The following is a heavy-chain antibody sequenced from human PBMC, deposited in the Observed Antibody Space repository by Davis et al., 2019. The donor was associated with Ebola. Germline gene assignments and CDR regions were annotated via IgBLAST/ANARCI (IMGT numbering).Heavy chain of an antibody. CDR1: GGSFSGYY. CDR2: IHYSGDT. V-gene: IGHV4-59*01. CDR3: ARSNYGSGSYDS. J-gene: IGHJ5*01. Sequence: GSLRLSCAVYGGSFSGYYWSWIRQPPEKGLEWIGYIHYSGDTKSNTALKSRVTISVDTSKNQFSLKLNSVTAADTAVFYCARSNYGSGSYDSWGQGALVTVSS. D-gene: IGHD3-10*01.